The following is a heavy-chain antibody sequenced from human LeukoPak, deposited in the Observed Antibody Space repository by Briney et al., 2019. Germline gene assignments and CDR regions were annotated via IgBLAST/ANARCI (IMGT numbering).Heavy chain of an antibody. J-gene: IGHJ4*02. D-gene: IGHD2-2*01. V-gene: IGHV3-23*01. Sequence: PGGSLRLSCAASGFTFSSYAMSWVHQAPGKGLEWVSAISGSGGSTYYADSVKGRFTISRDNSKNTLYLQMNSLRAEDTAVYYCAKDGRYCSSTSCQTLVDYWGQGTLVTASS. CDR3: AKDGRYCSSTSCQTLVDY. CDR2: ISGSGGST. CDR1: GFTFSSYA.